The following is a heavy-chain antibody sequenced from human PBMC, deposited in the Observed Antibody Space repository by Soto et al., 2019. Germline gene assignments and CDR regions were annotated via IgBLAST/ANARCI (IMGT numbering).Heavy chain of an antibody. Sequence: PSETLSLTCAVYGGSFSGYYWSWIRQPPGKGLEWIGEINHSGSTNYNPSLKSRVTISVDTSKNQFSLKLSSVTAADTAVYYCARGWLIVKRTSWFDPWGQGTLVTVSS. J-gene: IGHJ5*02. V-gene: IGHV4-34*01. CDR1: GGSFSGYY. CDR3: ARGWLIVKRTSWFDP. CDR2: INHSGST. D-gene: IGHD3-22*01.